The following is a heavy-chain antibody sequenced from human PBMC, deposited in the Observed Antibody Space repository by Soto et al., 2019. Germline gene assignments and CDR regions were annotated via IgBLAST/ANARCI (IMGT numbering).Heavy chain of an antibody. J-gene: IGHJ6*03. CDR1: GGSISSSSYY. Sequence: LSLTCTVSGGSISSSSYYWGWIRQPPGKGLEWIGSIYYSGSTYYYPSLKSRVTISVDTSKNQFSLKLSSVTAADTAVYYCAGITGTTRPNLGYYYYMDVWGKGTTVTVSS. D-gene: IGHD1-20*01. V-gene: IGHV4-39*01. CDR3: AGITGTTRPNLGYYYYMDV. CDR2: IYYSGST.